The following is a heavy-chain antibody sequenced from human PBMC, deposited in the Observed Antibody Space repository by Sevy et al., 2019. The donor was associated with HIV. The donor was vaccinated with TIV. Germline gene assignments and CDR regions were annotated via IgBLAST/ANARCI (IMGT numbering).Heavy chain of an antibody. CDR1: GFSFSIYW. D-gene: IGHD3-22*01. CDR2: TKEDGSGR. J-gene: IGHJ5*01. CDR3: VRDFDKDDSGYSDWFDS. V-gene: IGHV3-7*01. Sequence: GGSLRLSCAASGFSFSIYWMSWVRQAPGKGLEWVASTKEDGSGRKYVDSVNGRFIISRDNAKNALYLQMNSLRAEDTAVYYCVRDFDKDDSGYSDWFDSWGQGTLVTVSS.